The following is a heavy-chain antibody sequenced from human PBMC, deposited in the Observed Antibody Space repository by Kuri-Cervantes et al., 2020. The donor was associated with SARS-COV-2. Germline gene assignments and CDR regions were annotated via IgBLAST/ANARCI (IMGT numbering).Heavy chain of an antibody. Sequence: SETLSLTCAVYGGSFSGYYWSWIRQPPGKGLEWIGEINHSGSTNYNPSLKSRVTISVDTSKNQFSLKLSSVTAADTAVYYCARVGHHFSTDFWSGYREASNWFDPLGQGTLVTVSS. CDR3: ARVGHHFSTDFWSGYREASNWFDP. CDR1: GGSFSGYY. J-gene: IGHJ5*02. CDR2: INHSGST. V-gene: IGHV4-34*01. D-gene: IGHD3-3*01.